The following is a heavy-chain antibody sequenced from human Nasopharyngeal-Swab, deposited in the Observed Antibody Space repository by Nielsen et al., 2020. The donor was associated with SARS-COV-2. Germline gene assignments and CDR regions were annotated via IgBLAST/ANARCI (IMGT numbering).Heavy chain of an antibody. CDR1: GGSFSGYY. D-gene: IGHD2-2*01. J-gene: IGHJ5*02. V-gene: IGHV4-34*01. CDR3: ARGLPDIVVVPAPSPFDP. CDR2: INHSGST. Sequence: GSLRLSCAVSGGSFSGYYWSWIRQPPGKGLEWIGEINHSGSTNYNPSLKSRVTISVDTSKNQFSLKLSSVTAADTAVYYCARGLPDIVVVPAPSPFDPWGQGTLVTVSS.